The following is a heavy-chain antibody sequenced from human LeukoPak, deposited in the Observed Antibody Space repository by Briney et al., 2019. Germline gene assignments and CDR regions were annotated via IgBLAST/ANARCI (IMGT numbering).Heavy chain of an antibody. D-gene: IGHD6-13*01. CDR2: IYPGDSDT. V-gene: IGHV5-51*01. CDR1: GYSFTSYW. Sequence: HGESLKISCKGSGYSFTSYWIGWVRQMPGKGLEWMGIIYPGDSDTRYSPSFQGQVTISADKSISTAYLQWSSLKASDTAMYYCARRIAAAGTSRLGGFDYWGQGTLVTVSS. J-gene: IGHJ4*02. CDR3: ARRIAAAGTSRLGGFDY.